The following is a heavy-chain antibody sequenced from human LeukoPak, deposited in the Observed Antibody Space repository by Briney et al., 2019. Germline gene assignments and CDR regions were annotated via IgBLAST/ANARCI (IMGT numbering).Heavy chain of an antibody. V-gene: IGHV3-23*01. J-gene: IGHJ3*01. CDR1: GFAFSSYA. D-gene: IGHD5-24*01. CDR3: ARDIQLST. Sequence: GGSLRLSCAASGFAFSSYAMSWVRQPPGKGLEWVSVISRRDDYTYYADSVKGRFTISRDNSKDTLYLQMNSLRAEDTAIYYCARDIQLSTWGLGTMVTVSS. CDR2: ISRRDDYT.